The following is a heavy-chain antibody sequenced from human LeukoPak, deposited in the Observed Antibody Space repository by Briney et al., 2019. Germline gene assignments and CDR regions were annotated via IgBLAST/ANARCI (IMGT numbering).Heavy chain of an antibody. CDR3: ARVDYRDCYNVDY. CDR2: INHSGST. CDR1: GGSFSGYY. V-gene: IGHV4-34*01. D-gene: IGHD5-24*01. J-gene: IGHJ4*02. Sequence: SETLSLTCAVYGGSFSGYYRSWIRQPPGKGLEWIGEINHSGSTNYNPSLKSRVTISVDTSKNQFSLKLSSVTAADTAVYYCARVDYRDCYNVDYWGQGTLVTVSS.